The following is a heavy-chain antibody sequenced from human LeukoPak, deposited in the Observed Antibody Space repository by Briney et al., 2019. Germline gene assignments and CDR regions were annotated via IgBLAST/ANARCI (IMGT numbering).Heavy chain of an antibody. CDR2: VFPCDSET. J-gene: IGHJ4*02. CDR3: ARHEAGGWASYFPFDY. D-gene: IGHD3-10*01. CDR1: GYRFTDYW. V-gene: IGHV5-51*01. Sequence: GESLKISCKASGYRFTDYWIGWVRQMPGKGLELMGIVFPCDSETRNNPALQGQVTISVDKSISTAYLQWSSLKASDPDMYYCARHEAGGWASYFPFDYWGQGTLVSVSS.